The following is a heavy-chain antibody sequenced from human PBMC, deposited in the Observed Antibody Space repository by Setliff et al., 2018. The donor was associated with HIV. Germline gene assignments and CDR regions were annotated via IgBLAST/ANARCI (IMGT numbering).Heavy chain of an antibody. J-gene: IGHJ4*02. CDR2: IKKDGSEQ. V-gene: IGHV3-7*01. Sequence: PGGSLRLSCVASGFTLSDYWMSWVRQSPGKRPEWVANIKKDGSEQYYVDSLKGRFTISRDNAKNSLYLQMRSLKVEDTAVYYCARGAAAHDYWGQGALVTVSS. CDR3: ARGAAAHDY. D-gene: IGHD6-25*01. CDR1: GFTLSDYW.